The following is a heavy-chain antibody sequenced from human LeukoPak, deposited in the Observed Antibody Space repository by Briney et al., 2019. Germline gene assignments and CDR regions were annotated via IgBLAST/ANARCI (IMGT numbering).Heavy chain of an antibody. CDR3: ARENRAPYFDY. CDR2: ISYDGSNK. D-gene: IGHD2/OR15-2a*01. J-gene: IGHJ4*02. Sequence: GGSLRLSCAASGFTFSSYAMHWVRQAPGKGLEWVAVISYDGSNKYYADSVKGRFTISRDNSKNTLCLQMNSLRAEDTAVYYCARENRAPYFDYWGQGTLVTVSS. V-gene: IGHV3-30-3*01. CDR1: GFTFSSYA.